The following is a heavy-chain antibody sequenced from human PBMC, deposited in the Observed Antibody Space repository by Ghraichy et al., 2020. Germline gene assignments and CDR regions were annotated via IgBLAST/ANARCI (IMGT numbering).Heavy chain of an antibody. CDR3: SREIAVAGTWLDY. CDR1: GDSVSSNSAA. Sequence: SQTLSLTCAISGDSVSSNSAAWNWIRQSPSRGLEWQGRTYYRSKWYNDYAVSVKSRITINPDTSKNQFSLQLNSVTPEETAVYYCSREIAVAGTWLDYWGQGTRVTVSP. V-gene: IGHV6-1*01. CDR2: TYYRSKWYN. D-gene: IGHD6-19*01. J-gene: IGHJ4*02.